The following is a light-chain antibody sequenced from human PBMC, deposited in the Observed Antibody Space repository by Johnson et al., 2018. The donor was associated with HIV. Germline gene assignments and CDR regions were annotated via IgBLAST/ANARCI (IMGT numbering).Light chain of an antibody. V-gene: IGLV1-51*02. CDR1: SSNIGNNY. CDR3: ATWDSSLSTYV. J-gene: IGLJ1*01. Sequence: QSVLTQPPSVSAAPGQKVTISCSGSSSNIGNNYVSWYQQLPGTAPKLLIYENNKRPSGIPDRFSGSKSDTSATLGITGLQTGDEADYSCATWDSSLSTYVFGTGTKVTVL. CDR2: ENN.